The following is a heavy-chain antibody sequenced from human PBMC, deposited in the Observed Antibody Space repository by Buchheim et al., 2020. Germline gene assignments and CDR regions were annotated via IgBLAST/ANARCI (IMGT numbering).Heavy chain of an antibody. J-gene: IGHJ4*02. CDR3: AKDQEYSSSSGLDY. D-gene: IGHD6-6*01. CDR2: ISYDGSNK. V-gene: IGHV3-30*18. CDR1: GFTFSSYG. Sequence: QVQLVESGGGVVQPGRSLRLSCAASGFTFSSYGMHWVRQAPGKGLEWVAVISYDGSNKYYADSVKGRFTISRDNSKNTLYLQMNSLRAEDTAVYYCAKDQEYSSSSGLDYWGQGTL.